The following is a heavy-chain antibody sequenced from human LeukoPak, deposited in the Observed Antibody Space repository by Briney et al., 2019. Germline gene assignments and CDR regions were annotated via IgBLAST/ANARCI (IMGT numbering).Heavy chain of an antibody. CDR2: INHSGST. V-gene: IGHV4-34*01. D-gene: IGHD6-19*01. J-gene: IGHJ6*04. Sequence: SETLSLTCAVYGGSLCGYYWSWIRQPPGKGLEWIGEINHSGSTNYNPSLKSRVTISVDTSKNQFSLKLSSVTAADTAVYYCARGGYSSGSIFYYYYGMDVWGKGTTVTVSS. CDR3: ARGGYSSGSIFYYYYGMDV. CDR1: GGSLCGYY.